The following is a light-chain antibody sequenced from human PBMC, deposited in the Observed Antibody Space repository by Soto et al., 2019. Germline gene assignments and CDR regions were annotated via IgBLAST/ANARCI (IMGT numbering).Light chain of an antibody. CDR1: SSDIGGYNY. CDR2: EVT. V-gene: IGLV2-14*01. J-gene: IGLJ2*01. CDR3: SSYTTSSRVL. Sequence: QSALTQPASVSGSPGPSITISCTGTSSDIGGYNYVSWYQQYPGKAPKLMIYEVTNRPSGVSDRFSGSKSGNTASLTISGLQAEDEADYYCSSYTTSSRVLFGGGTKLTVL.